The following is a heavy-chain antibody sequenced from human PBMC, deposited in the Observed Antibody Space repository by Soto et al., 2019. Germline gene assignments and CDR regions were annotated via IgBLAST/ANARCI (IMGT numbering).Heavy chain of an antibody. Sequence: EVQVVESGGGLVQPGGSLRHSCVASGFTFTAYWMHWVRQAPGQGLVWVSRIKFDGITASYADSVNGRFTISRDNAKNSVYLQMDSLRAEDTGMYYCARGIRNYYGADVWGQGTTVTVSS. CDR1: GFTFTAYW. J-gene: IGHJ6*02. D-gene: IGHD2-21*01. CDR3: ARGIRNYYGADV. V-gene: IGHV3-74*01. CDR2: IKFDGITA.